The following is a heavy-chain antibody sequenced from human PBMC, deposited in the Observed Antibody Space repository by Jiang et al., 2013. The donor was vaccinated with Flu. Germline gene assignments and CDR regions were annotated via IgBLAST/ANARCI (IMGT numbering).Heavy chain of an antibody. V-gene: IGHV1-18*01. CDR2: ISAYNGNT. J-gene: IGHJ6*02. D-gene: IGHD4-17*01. Sequence: GAEVKKPGASVKVSCKASGYTFTSYGISWVRQAPGQGLEWMGWISAYNGNTNYAQKLQGRVTMTTDTSTSTAYMELRSLRSDDTAVYYCARDKRDYGDYSFGYYYYYGMDVWGQGTTGHRLL. CDR1: GYTFTSYG. CDR3: ARDKRDYGDYSFGYYYYYGMDV.